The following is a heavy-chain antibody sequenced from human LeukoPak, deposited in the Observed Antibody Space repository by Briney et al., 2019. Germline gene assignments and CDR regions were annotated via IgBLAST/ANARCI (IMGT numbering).Heavy chain of an antibody. CDR2: ISYDGSNK. V-gene: IGHV3-30-3*01. CDR3: ARYLARNFDY. CDR1: GFTFSSYA. J-gene: IGHJ4*02. Sequence: PGGSLRLSCAASGFTFSSYAMHWVRQAPGKGLEWVAVISYDGSNKYYADSVKGRFTISRDNSKNTLYLQMNSLRAEDTAVNYCARYLARNFDYWGQGTLVTVSS.